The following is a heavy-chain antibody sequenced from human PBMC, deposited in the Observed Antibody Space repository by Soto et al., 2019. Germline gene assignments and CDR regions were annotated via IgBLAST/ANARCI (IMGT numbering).Heavy chain of an antibody. CDR2: IYWHDDK. D-gene: IGHD3-16*01. Sequence: QITLKESGPTLVKSTQTLTLTCTFSGFSLTTSGVGVGWIRQPPGKALEWLALIYWHDDKRYSPSLKSRLTITTDYSKPQDVLMMTNMDPVDSATYCCAHSLGEDWFGPWGQGTLVTVSS. CDR3: AHSLGEDWFGP. J-gene: IGHJ5*02. CDR1: GFSLTTSGVG. V-gene: IGHV2-5*01.